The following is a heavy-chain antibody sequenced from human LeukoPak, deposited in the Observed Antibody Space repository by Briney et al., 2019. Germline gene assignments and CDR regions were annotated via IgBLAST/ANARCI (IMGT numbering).Heavy chain of an antibody. D-gene: IGHD4-17*01. Sequence: GGSLRLSCAASGFTVSSNYMSWVRQAPGKGLEWVSVIYSGGSTYYADSVKGRFTISRDNSKNTLYLQMNSLRAEDTAVYYCARDPSVYGDYAPYWGQGTLVTVS. V-gene: IGHV3-66*01. CDR2: IYSGGST. CDR3: ARDPSVYGDYAPY. J-gene: IGHJ4*02. CDR1: GFTVSSNY.